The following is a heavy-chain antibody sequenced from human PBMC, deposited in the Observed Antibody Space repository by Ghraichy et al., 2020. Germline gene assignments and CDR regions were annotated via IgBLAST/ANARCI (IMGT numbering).Heavy chain of an antibody. CDR1: GFTFSSYW. Sequence: GGSLRLSCAASGFTFSSYWMSWVRQAPGKGLEWVANIKQDGSEKYYVDSVKGRFTISRDNAKNSLYLQMNSLRAEDTAVYYCARDRTRAITIFGVGNYYYYYGMDVWGQGTTVTVSS. D-gene: IGHD3-3*01. V-gene: IGHV3-7*03. J-gene: IGHJ6*02. CDR3: ARDRTRAITIFGVGNYYYYYGMDV. CDR2: IKQDGSEK.